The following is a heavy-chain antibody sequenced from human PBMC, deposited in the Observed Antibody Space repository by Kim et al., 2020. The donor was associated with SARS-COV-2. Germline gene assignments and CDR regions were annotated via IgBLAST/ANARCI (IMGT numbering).Heavy chain of an antibody. CDR2: IYYSGST. Sequence: SETLSLICTVSGGSISSSSYYWGWIRQPPGKGLEWIGSIYYSGSTYYNPSLKSRVTISVDTSKNQFSLKLSSVTAADTAVYYCARDSGSSGWFYWGQGTLVTVSS. CDR1: GGSISSSSYY. D-gene: IGHD6-19*01. J-gene: IGHJ4*02. V-gene: IGHV4-39*07. CDR3: ARDSGSSGWFY.